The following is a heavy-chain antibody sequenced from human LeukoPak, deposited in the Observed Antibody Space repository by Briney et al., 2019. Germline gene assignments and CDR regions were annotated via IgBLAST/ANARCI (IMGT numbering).Heavy chain of an antibody. CDR3: ARPGDYGDYAY. Sequence: SETLSLTCAVCGGSFSGYYWSWIRQPPGKGLEWIGEINHSGSTNYNPSLKSRVTISVDTSKNQFSLKLSSVTAAGTAVYYCARPGDYGDYAYWGQGTLVTVSS. CDR2: INHSGST. D-gene: IGHD4-17*01. V-gene: IGHV4-34*01. CDR1: GGSFSGYY. J-gene: IGHJ4*02.